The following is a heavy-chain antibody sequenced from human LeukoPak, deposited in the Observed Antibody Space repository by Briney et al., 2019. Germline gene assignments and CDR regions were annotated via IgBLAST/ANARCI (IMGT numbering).Heavy chain of an antibody. J-gene: IGHJ4*02. Sequence: ASVKVSCKASGYTFTGYYVHWVRQAPGQGLEWMGWISAYNGNTNYAQKLQGRVTMTTDTSTSTAYMELRSLRSDDTAVYYCARELWVNSYGADYWGQGTLVTVSS. D-gene: IGHD4/OR15-4a*01. CDR2: ISAYNGNT. CDR1: GYTFTGYY. V-gene: IGHV1-18*04. CDR3: ARELWVNSYGADY.